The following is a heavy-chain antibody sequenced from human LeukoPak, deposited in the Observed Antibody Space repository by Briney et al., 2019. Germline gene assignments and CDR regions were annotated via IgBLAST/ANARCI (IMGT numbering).Heavy chain of an antibody. D-gene: IGHD3-3*01. CDR3: TTDYDFWSGYYMFPAITPANYGMDV. CDR2: INPSGGST. V-gene: IGHV1-46*01. J-gene: IGHJ6*02. CDR1: GYTFTSYY. Sequence: GASVKVSCKASGYTFTSYYMHWVRQAPGQGLEWMGIINPSGGSTSYAQKFQGRVTMTRDTSTSTVYMELSSLRSEDTAVYYCTTDYDFWSGYYMFPAITPANYGMDVWGQGATVTVSS.